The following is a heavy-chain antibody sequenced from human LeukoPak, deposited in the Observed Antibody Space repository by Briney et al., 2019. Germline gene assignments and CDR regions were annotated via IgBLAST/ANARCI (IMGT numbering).Heavy chain of an antibody. J-gene: IGHJ5*02. V-gene: IGHV3-23*01. CDR3: AKLPREYCSSTSCPNWFDT. CDR1: GFSFSSYA. D-gene: IGHD2-2*01. CDR2: LSASGGTT. Sequence: PLGGSLRLSCAASGFSFSSYAMTWVRQAPGKGLEWVSALSASGGTTYYADSVKGRFTTSRDNSKNTLYLQMNSLRAEDTAVYYCAKLPREYCSSTSCPNWFDTWGQGTLVTVSS.